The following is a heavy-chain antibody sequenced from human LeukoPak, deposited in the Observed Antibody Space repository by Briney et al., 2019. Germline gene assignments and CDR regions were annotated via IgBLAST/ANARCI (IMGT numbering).Heavy chain of an antibody. J-gene: IGHJ4*02. CDR3: ASSTTVTPVSY. CDR2: IYYSGST. CDR1: GGSISSHY. D-gene: IGHD4-17*01. V-gene: IGHV4-59*08. Sequence: PSETLSLTCTVSGGSISSHYWSWIRQPPGKGLEWIGYIYYSGSTNYNPSLKSRVTISVDTSKNQFSLKLSSVTAADTAVYYCASSTTVTPVSYWGQGTLVSVS.